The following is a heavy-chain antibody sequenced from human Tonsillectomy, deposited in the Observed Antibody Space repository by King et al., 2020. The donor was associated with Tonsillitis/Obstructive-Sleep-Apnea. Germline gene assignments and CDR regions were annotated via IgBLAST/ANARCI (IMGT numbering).Heavy chain of an antibody. CDR2: ISWDGGST. V-gene: IGHV3-43*01. D-gene: IGHD2-2*01. CDR1: GFTFDDYT. CDR3: AKDTAEGGAAILDY. J-gene: IGHJ4*02. Sequence: VQLVESGGVVVQPGGSLRLSCAASGFTFDDYTMHWVRQAPGKGLEWVSLISWDGGSTYYADSVKGRFTISRDNSKNSLYLQMNSLRTEDTASYYCAKDTAEGGAAILDYWGQGTLVTVSS.